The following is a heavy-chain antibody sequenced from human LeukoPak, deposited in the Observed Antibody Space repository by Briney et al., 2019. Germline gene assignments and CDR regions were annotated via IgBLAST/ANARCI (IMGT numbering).Heavy chain of an antibody. V-gene: IGHV3-21*01. Sequence: PGGSLRLSCAASGFTFSSYSMNWVRQAPGKGLEWVSSISSSSSYIYYADSVKGRFTISRDNAKNSLYLQMNSLRAEDTAVYYCARLNREGVTTPYYYYYYYGMDVWGQGTTVTVSS. CDR1: GFTFSSYS. CDR3: ARLNREGVTTPYYYYYYYGMDV. CDR2: ISSSSSYI. D-gene: IGHD4-11*01. J-gene: IGHJ6*02.